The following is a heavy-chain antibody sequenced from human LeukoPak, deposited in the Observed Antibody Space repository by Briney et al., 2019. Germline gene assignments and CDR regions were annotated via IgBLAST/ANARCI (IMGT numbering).Heavy chain of an antibody. V-gene: IGHV3-23*01. CDR3: AKAPKATAGNGNAFDI. J-gene: IGHJ3*02. CDR1: GFTFSSYE. CDR2: ISGNGGTT. D-gene: IGHD6-13*01. Sequence: GGSLRLSCAASGFTFSSYEMNWVRQAPGKGLEWVSVISGNGGTTYYVDSVKGRFTISRDNSKNTVYLEMNSLRADDTAEYYCAKAPKATAGNGNAFDIWGQGTMVTVSS.